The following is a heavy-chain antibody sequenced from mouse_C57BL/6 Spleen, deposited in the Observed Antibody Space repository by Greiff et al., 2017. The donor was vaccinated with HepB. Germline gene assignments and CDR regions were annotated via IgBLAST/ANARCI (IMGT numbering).Heavy chain of an antibody. CDR1: GFTFSSYT. Sequence: EVMLVESGGGLVKPGGSLKLSCAASGFTFSSYTMSGVRQTPEKRLEWVATISGGGGNTYYPDSVKGRFTISRDNAKNTLYLQMSSLRSEDTALYYCARTLYDYAFAYWGQVTLVTVSS. CDR2: ISGGGGNT. D-gene: IGHD2-4*01. CDR3: ARTLYDYAFAY. J-gene: IGHJ3*01. V-gene: IGHV5-9*01.